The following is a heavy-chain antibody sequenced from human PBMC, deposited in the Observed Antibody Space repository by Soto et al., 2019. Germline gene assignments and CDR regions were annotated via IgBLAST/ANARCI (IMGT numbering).Heavy chain of an antibody. CDR3: ARDGAARLYYYYGMDV. Sequence: SVKVSCKASGGTFSSYAISWVRQAPGQGLEWMGWIIPIFGTANYAQKFQGRVTITADESTSTAYMELSSLKSEDTAVYYCARDGAARLYYYYGMDVWGQGTTVTVSS. CDR2: IIPIFGTA. V-gene: IGHV1-69*13. J-gene: IGHJ6*02. D-gene: IGHD6-6*01. CDR1: GGTFSSYA.